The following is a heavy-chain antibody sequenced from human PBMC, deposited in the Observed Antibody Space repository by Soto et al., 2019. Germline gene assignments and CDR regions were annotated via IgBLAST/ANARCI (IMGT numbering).Heavy chain of an antibody. CDR3: ARHYCSGGSCYLDYYYYMDV. Sequence: PSDTLSLTCTVSGGPIRSYYWSWIRQPPGKGLEWIGYIYYSGSTNYNPSLKSRVTISVDTSKNQFSLKVSSVTAADTAVYYCARHYCSGGSCYLDYYYYMDVWGKGTTVTVSS. J-gene: IGHJ6*03. CDR1: GGPIRSYY. D-gene: IGHD2-15*01. CDR2: IYYSGST. V-gene: IGHV4-59*01.